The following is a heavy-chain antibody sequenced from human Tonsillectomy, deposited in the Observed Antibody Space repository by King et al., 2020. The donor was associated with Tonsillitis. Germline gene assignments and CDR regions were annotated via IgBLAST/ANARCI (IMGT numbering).Heavy chain of an antibody. CDR1: GYSFSDYL. D-gene: IGHD5-12*01. CDR2: IDPSDSYT. Sequence: GQLVPSGAAVKKPGESLRISCQGSGYSFSDYLITWVRQVPGKGLEWMGRIDPSDSYTNYSPSLQGHVTISADKSISTAYLQWSSLKASDTAIYYCATRTGFSGYDSFFEYWGQGTLVTVSS. CDR3: ATRTGFSGYDSFFEY. J-gene: IGHJ4*02. V-gene: IGHV5-10-1*01.